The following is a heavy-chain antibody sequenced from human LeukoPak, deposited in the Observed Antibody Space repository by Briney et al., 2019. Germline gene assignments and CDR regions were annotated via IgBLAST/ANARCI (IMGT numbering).Heavy chain of an antibody. CDR2: ISYDGSNK. V-gene: IGHV3-30*18. CDR3: AKRNLGNIDY. D-gene: IGHD2/OR15-2a*01. J-gene: IGHJ4*02. CDR1: GFTFSNYG. Sequence: PGTSLRLSCAASGFTFSNYGMHWVRQAPGKGLEWLAVISYDGSNKYYADSVKGRFTISRDNSKNTLYLQMNSLRAEDTAVYYCAKRNLGNIDYWGQGTLSPSPQ.